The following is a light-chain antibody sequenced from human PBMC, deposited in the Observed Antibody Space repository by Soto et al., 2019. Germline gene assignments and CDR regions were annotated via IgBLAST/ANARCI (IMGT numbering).Light chain of an antibody. J-gene: IGLJ1*01. CDR3: SSYTTSSTLV. Sequence: QSLLTQPASVSGSPGQSITISCTGTSSDVGGYNFVSWYQQHPGKAPKLMIFEVTSRPSGVSNRFSGSKSGNTASLTISGLQPEDEADYYCSSYTTSSTLVFGTGTKV. CDR2: EVT. V-gene: IGLV2-14*03. CDR1: SSDVGGYNF.